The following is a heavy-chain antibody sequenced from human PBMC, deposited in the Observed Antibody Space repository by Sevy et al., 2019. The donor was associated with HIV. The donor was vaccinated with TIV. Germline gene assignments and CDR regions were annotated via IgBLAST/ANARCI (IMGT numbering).Heavy chain of an antibody. CDR2: IKSKTDGGTT. CDR3: TTIRITMIVVVNFDY. D-gene: IGHD3-22*01. V-gene: IGHV3-15*01. CDR1: GFTFSNAW. Sequence: GRSLRLSCAASGFTFSNAWMSWVRQAPGKGLEGVGRIKSKTDGGTTDYAAPVKGRFTISRDDSKNTLYLQMNSLKTEDTAVYYCTTIRITMIVVVNFDYWGQGTLVTVSS. J-gene: IGHJ4*02.